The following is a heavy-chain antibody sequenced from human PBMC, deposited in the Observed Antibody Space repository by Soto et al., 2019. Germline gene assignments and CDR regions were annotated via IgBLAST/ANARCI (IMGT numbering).Heavy chain of an antibody. Sequence: EVQLLESGGGLVQPGGSLRLSCAASGFNFNSFAMSWVRQAPGKGLEWVSSISGSGDSTYYADSVKGRFTISRDNSKKTLYLQMKSLRVEDTAVYYCAKAVFGVVPFDNWGQGNLVTVSS. J-gene: IGHJ4*02. D-gene: IGHD3-3*01. V-gene: IGHV3-23*01. CDR1: GFNFNSFA. CDR3: AKAVFGVVPFDN. CDR2: ISGSGDST.